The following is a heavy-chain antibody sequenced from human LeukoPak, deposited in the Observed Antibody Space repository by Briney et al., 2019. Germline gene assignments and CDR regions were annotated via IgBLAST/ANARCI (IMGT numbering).Heavy chain of an antibody. V-gene: IGHV4-34*01. CDR3: ARGRKARYYFDY. Sequence: SETLSLTCAVYGGSFSGYYWSWIRQPPGKGLEWIGEINHSGSTNYNPSLKSRVTISVDRSKNQFSLKLSSVTAADTAVYYCARGRKARYYFDYWGQGTLVTVSS. CDR2: INHSGST. CDR1: GGSFSGYY. J-gene: IGHJ4*02.